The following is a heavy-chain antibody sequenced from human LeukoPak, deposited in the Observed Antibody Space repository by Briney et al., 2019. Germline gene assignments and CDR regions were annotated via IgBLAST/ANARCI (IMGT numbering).Heavy chain of an antibody. CDR3: AKYYYDSSGYWNFDY. CDR2: IYYSGST. D-gene: IGHD3-22*01. CDR1: GGSISSYY. Sequence: SETLSLXCTVSGGSISSYYWSWIRQPPGKGLEWIGYIYYSGSTNYNPSLKSRVTISVDTSKNQFSLKLSSVTAADTAVYYCAKYYYDSSGYWNFDYWGQGTLVTVSS. J-gene: IGHJ4*02. V-gene: IGHV4-59*01.